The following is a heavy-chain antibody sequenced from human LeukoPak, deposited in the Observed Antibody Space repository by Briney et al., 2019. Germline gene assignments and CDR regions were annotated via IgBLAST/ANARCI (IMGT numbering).Heavy chain of an antibody. D-gene: IGHD3-22*01. CDR1: GYTFTGYY. CDR3: ARVRSYYDSSGYYDAFDI. V-gene: IGHV1-2*04. J-gene: IGHJ3*02. CDR2: INPNSGGT. Sequence: ASVKVSCKASGYTFTGYYMHWVRQAPGQGLEWMGWINPNSGGTNYAQKFQGWVTMTRDTSISTAYMELSRLRSDDTAVYYCARVRSYYDSSGYYDAFDIWGQGTMVTVSS.